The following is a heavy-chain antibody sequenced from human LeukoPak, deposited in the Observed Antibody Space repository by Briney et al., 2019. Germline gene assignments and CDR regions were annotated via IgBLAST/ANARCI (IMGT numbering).Heavy chain of an antibody. J-gene: IGHJ4*02. CDR2: ISGANGDT. CDR3: ARDRAEASGTYFDY. Sequence: ASVKVSCMASGYTFINYGISWVRQAPGQGLEWMGWISGANGDTNYTQKVQGRVTMTTDTTTSTAYMELRSLRSDDTAVYYCARDRAEASGTYFDYWGPGTLVTVSS. V-gene: IGHV1-18*01. CDR1: GYTFINYG. D-gene: IGHD3-10*01.